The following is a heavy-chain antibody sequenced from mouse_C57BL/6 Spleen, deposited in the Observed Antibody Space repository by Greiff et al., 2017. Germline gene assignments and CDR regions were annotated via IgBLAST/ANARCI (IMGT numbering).Heavy chain of an antibody. Sequence: QVQLQQPGAELVMPGASVKLSCKASGYTFTSYWMHWVKQRPGQGLEWIGEIDPSDSYTNSNQKFKGKSTLTVDKSSSTAYMQLSSLTSEDSAVYYCARRGDDLYAMDYWGQGTSVTVSS. V-gene: IGHV1-69*01. CDR3: ARRGDDLYAMDY. D-gene: IGHD2-12*01. CDR2: IDPSDSYT. CDR1: GYTFTSYW. J-gene: IGHJ4*01.